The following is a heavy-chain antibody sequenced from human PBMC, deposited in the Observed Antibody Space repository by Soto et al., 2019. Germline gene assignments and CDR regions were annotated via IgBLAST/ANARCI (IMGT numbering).Heavy chain of an antibody. CDR2: IIPIFGTA. J-gene: IGHJ4*02. D-gene: IGHD4-17*01. Sequence: QVQLVQSGAEVKKPGSSVKVSCKASGGTFSSYAISWVRQAPGQGLEWMGGIIPIFGTADYAQKFQGRVKIIAKEYTRTGYIELSSPSSEDTAVSYCARDRPVRDAYFGCWGQGTLVAVSS. V-gene: IGHV1-69*01. CDR3: ARDRPVRDAYFGC. CDR1: GGTFSSYA.